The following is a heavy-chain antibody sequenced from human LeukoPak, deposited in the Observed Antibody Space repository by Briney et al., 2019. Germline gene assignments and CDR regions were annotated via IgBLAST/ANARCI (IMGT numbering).Heavy chain of an antibody. D-gene: IGHD2-2*01. Sequence: GGSLRLSCAASGFTFSSYSMNWVRQAPGKGLEWVSYISSSSSTIYYADSVKGRFTISRDNAKNSLYLQMNSLRAEDTAVYYCARRTEIVVPAAMIYYYYYMDVWGKGTTVTVSS. V-gene: IGHV3-48*04. CDR1: GFTFSSYS. CDR3: ARRTEIVVPAAMIYYYYYMDV. J-gene: IGHJ6*03. CDR2: ISSSSSTI.